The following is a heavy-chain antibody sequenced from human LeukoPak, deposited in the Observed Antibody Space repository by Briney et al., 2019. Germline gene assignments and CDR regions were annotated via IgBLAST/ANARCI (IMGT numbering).Heavy chain of an antibody. V-gene: IGHV3-21*01. D-gene: IGHD1-26*01. CDR3: ARVHSGSPH. CDR2: ISTTSNYI. CDR1: GFTFSSYN. J-gene: IGHJ4*02. Sequence: PGGSLRLSCAASGFTFSSYNMNWVRQAPGRGLEWVSSISTTSNYIYYADSVKGRFTISRDNAKNSLYLQMNSLRAEDTAVYYCARVHSGSPHRGQGTLVTVSS.